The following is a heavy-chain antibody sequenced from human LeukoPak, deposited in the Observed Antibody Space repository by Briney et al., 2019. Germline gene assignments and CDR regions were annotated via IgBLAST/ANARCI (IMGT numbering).Heavy chain of an antibody. V-gene: IGHV3-53*01. CDR3: TSSSITMIVVLDY. J-gene: IGHJ4*02. Sequence: GGSLRLPCAASGFTVSSNYMSWVRQAPGKGLEWVSVIYSGGSTYYADSVKGRFTISRDNSKNTLYLQMNSLRAEDTAVYYCTSSSITMIVVLDYWGQGTLVTVSS. D-gene: IGHD3-22*01. CDR2: IYSGGST. CDR1: GFTVSSNY.